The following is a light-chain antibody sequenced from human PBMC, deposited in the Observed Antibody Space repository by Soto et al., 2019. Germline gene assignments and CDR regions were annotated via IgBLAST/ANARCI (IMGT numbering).Light chain of an antibody. CDR2: EVS. V-gene: IGLV2-23*02. CDR3: CSYAGSSTPYV. J-gene: IGLJ1*01. CDR1: SSDVGSYNL. Sequence: QSALTQPASVSGFPGQSITISCTGTSSDVGSYNLVSWYQQHPGKAPKLMIYEVSKRPSGVSNRFSGSKSGNTASLTISGLQAEDEADYYCCSYAGSSTPYVFGTGTQLTVL.